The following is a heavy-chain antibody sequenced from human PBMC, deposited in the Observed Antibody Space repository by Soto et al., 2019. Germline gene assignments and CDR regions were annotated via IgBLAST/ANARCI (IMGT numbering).Heavy chain of an antibody. CDR3: ARARAITGTTGYYYYGMDV. J-gene: IGHJ6*02. D-gene: IGHD1-7*01. Sequence: PSDTMSITCTVSGGSISSSSYYWGWIRQPPGKGLEWIGSIYYSGSTYYNPSLKSRVTISVDTSKNQFSLKLSSVTAADTAVYYCARARAITGTTGYYYYGMDVWGQGTTVTVSS. CDR2: IYYSGST. CDR1: GGSISSSSYY. V-gene: IGHV4-39*01.